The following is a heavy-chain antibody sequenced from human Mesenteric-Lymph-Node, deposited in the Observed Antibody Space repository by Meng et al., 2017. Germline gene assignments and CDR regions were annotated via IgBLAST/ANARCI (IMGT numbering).Heavy chain of an antibody. J-gene: IGHJ4*02. CDR1: GFTFSTYA. Sequence: VQLVGSGGGVVRPGRSLRLSCSASGFTFSTYAMHWVRQAPGKGLEWVAAISSDGSTKYYADSVKGRFTISGDNSENTLYLQMNSLRAEDTALYHCARSSGGSCYSFVDSWGRGTLVTVSS. V-gene: IGHV3-30*01. CDR3: ARSSGGSCYSFVDS. CDR2: ISSDGSTK. D-gene: IGHD2-15*01.